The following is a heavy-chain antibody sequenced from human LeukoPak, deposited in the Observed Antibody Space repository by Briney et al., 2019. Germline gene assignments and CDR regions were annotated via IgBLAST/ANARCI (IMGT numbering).Heavy chain of an antibody. D-gene: IGHD4-17*01. Sequence: SETLSLTCAVYGGSISSYYWSWIRQPPGKGLEWIGYIYYSGSTNYNPSLKSRVTISVDTSKNQFSLKLSSVTAADTAVYYCASSYGGNAPDAFDIWGQGTTVTVSS. CDR1: GGSISSYY. CDR2: IYYSGST. CDR3: ASSYGGNAPDAFDI. V-gene: IGHV4-59*08. J-gene: IGHJ3*02.